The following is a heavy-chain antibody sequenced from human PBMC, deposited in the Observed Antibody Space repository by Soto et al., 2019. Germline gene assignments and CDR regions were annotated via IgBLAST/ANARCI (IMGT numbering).Heavy chain of an antibody. CDR2: ISGSGGST. CDR1: GFTFSSYA. D-gene: IGHD2-15*01. J-gene: IGHJ4*02. CDR3: YCSGGSCYLDY. Sequence: EVQLLESGGGLVQPGGSLRLSCAASGFTFSSYAMSWVRQAPGKGLEWVSAISGSGGSTYYADSVKGRFTISRDNSKNTLYLQMNSLIAEDTAVYYCYCSGGSCYLDYWGQGTLVTVSA. V-gene: IGHV3-23*01.